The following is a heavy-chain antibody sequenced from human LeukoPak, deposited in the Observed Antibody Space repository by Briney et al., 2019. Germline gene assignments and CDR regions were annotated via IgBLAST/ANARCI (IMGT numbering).Heavy chain of an antibody. CDR1: GGSTSNYY. J-gene: IGHJ4*02. V-gene: IGHV4-59*01. D-gene: IGHD6-13*01. Sequence: SETLSLTCTVSGGSTSNYYWSWIRQPPGKGLEWIGHVYCSGSTNYNPSLKSRVTISLDTSKNQFSLKLSSVTTADTAVYYCARVIGYSSTWFPYYFDHWGQGTLVTVSS. CDR2: VYCSGST. CDR3: ARVIGYSSTWFPYYFDH.